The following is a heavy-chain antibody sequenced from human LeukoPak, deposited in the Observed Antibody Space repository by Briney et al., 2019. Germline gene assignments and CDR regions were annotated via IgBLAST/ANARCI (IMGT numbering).Heavy chain of an antibody. Sequence: ASVKVSCKASGYTFTGYYMHWVRQAPGQGLEWMGWINPNSGGTNYAQKFQGRVTMTRDTSISTAYMELSRLRSDDTAVYYCGCTFGGVIVPDYWGQGTLVTVSS. D-gene: IGHD3-16*02. J-gene: IGHJ4*02. V-gene: IGHV1-2*02. CDR1: GYTFTGYY. CDR2: INPNSGGT. CDR3: GCTFGGVIVPDY.